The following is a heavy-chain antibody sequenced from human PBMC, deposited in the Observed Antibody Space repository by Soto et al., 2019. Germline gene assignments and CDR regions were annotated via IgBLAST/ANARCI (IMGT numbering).Heavy chain of an antibody. J-gene: IGHJ3*01. V-gene: IGHV3-23*01. CDR2: ISASGDTS. CDR1: RLTFSNYA. CDR3: AKEKRITTIRGFIIRDAFDV. Sequence: EVQLLESGGDLVQPGGSLRLSCAGSRLTFSNYAMNWVRQAPGKELEWVSSISASGDTSYYADSVRGRFTISRDNSKNTLYLQMNSLRAEDTAVYSCAKEKRITTIRGFIIRDAFDVWGQGTPVTVSS. D-gene: IGHD3-10*01.